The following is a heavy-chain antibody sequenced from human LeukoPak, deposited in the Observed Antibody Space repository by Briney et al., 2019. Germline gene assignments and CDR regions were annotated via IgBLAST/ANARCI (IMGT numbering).Heavy chain of an antibody. CDR1: GGSISSYY. CDR3: ARRQHENLGDFDH. D-gene: IGHD1-7*01. J-gene: IGHJ5*02. Sequence: SETLSLTCTVSGGSISSYYWSWIRQPPGKGREWIGYIYYSGSTNYNPSLKSRVTISVATAKNQFTLKLSSVTAADTAVYYCARRQHENLGDFDHWGQGTLVTVSS. V-gene: IGHV4-59*08. CDR2: IYYSGST.